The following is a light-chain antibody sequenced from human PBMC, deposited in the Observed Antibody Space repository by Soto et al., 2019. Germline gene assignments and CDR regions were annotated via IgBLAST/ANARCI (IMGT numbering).Light chain of an antibody. CDR3: CSYAGSYTWV. CDR2: DVT. J-gene: IGLJ3*02. V-gene: IGLV2-11*01. Sequence: QSVLTQPHSVSGSPGQSVTISCSGTSSDVGNYNYVSWYQHHPGKAPKLMIYDVTTWPSGVPDRFSGSKSGNTASLTISGLQAEDEADFYCCSYAGSYTWVFGGGTKVTVL. CDR1: SSDVGNYNY.